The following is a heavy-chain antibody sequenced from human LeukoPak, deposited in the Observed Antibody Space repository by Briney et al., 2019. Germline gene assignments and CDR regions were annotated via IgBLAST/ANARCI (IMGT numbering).Heavy chain of an antibody. D-gene: IGHD2-2*02. V-gene: IGHV4-59*11. J-gene: IGHJ4*02. CDR1: GGSISSHY. CDR2: IYSSGST. Sequence: SETLSLTCTVSGGSISSHYWNWIRQPPGKGLEWIGHIYSSGSTNYNPSLKSRVTISLDTSKNEFSLRLSSATAADTALYYCARAYTSSLPFLIWGRGTLVTVSS. CDR3: ARAYTSSLPFLI.